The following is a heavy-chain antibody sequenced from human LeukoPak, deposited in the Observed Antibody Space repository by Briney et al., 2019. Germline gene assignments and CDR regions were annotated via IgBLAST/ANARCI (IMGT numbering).Heavy chain of an antibody. J-gene: IGHJ6*02. Sequence: SETLSLTCTVSGGSISSYYWSWIRQPPGKGLEWIGYIYHSGSTNYNPSLKSRVAISVDTSKNQFSLKLSSVTAADTAVYYCAMAMVGGVRGDYYGMDVWGQGTTVTVSS. D-gene: IGHD3-10*01. CDR3: AMAMVGGVRGDYYGMDV. V-gene: IGHV4-59*01. CDR1: GGSISSYY. CDR2: IYHSGST.